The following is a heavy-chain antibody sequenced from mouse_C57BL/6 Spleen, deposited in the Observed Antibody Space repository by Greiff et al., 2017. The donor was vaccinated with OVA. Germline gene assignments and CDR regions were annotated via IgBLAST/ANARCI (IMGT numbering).Heavy chain of an antibody. CDR2: IDPSDSYT. CDR1: GYTFTSYW. Sequence: QVHVKQSGAELVKPGASVKLSCKASGYTFTSYWMQWVKQRPGQGLEWIGEIDPSDSYTNYNQKFKGKATLTVDTSSSTAYMQLSSLTSEDSAVYYCAINWGDYFDYWGQGTTLTVSS. CDR3: AINWGDYFDY. D-gene: IGHD4-1*02. J-gene: IGHJ2*01. V-gene: IGHV1-50*01.